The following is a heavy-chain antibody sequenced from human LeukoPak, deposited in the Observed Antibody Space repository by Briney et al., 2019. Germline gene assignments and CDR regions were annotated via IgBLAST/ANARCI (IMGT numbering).Heavy chain of an antibody. D-gene: IGHD6-13*01. V-gene: IGHV1-46*01. CDR2: INPSGDSA. J-gene: IGHJ5*02. CDR1: GYTFTSYY. Sequence: ASVKVSCKASGYTFTSYYMHWVRQAPGQGLEWVGIINPSGDSASYAQKFQGRVTMTRDTSTSTAYMELSSLRSEDTAVYYCASAQSIAAAGNLNWFDPWGQGTLVTVSS. CDR3: ASAQSIAAAGNLNWFDP.